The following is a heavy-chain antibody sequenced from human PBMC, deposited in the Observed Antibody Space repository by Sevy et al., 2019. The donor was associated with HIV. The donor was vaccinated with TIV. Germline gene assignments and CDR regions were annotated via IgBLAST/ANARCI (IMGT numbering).Heavy chain of an antibody. V-gene: IGHV3-30*18. J-gene: IGHJ6*02. Sequence: GGSLRLSCAASGFAFSDYAMHWVRQAPGKGLEWVAAISYAGDNKYFADSVKGRFTVSKDNSKNTLYLEMNSLRAEYTAVYYCAKAIADCFGGTCYTAHYFHDMDFWGRGATVTVSS. CDR1: GFAFSDYA. D-gene: IGHD2-15*01. CDR2: ISYAGDNK. CDR3: AKAIADCFGGTCYTAHYFHDMDF.